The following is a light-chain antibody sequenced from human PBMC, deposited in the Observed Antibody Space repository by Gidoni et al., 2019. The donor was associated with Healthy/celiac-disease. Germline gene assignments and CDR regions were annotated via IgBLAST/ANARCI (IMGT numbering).Light chain of an antibody. J-gene: IGLJ2*01. Sequence: QSVLTQPPSASGTPGQRVTISCSGSSSNIGSNTVNWYQQRPGTAPKLLIYSNNQRPSGVPDRFSGPKSGTSASLAISGLQSEDEADYYCAAWDDSLNGPVVFGGGTKLTVL. V-gene: IGLV1-44*01. CDR2: SNN. CDR3: AAWDDSLNGPVV. CDR1: SSNIGSNT.